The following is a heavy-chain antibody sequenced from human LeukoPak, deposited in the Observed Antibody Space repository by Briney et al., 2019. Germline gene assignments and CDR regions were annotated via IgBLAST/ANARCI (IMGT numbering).Heavy chain of an antibody. D-gene: IGHD3-22*01. Sequence: GGSLRLSCAASGFTFSSYGMHWVRQAPGKGLEWVSVIYSGGSTYYADSVKGRFTISRDNSKNTLYLQMNSLRAEDTAVYYCARAISYYYDSSGYYPNAFDIWGQGTMVTVSS. CDR2: IYSGGST. J-gene: IGHJ3*02. CDR3: ARAISYYYDSSGYYPNAFDI. CDR1: GFTFSSYG. V-gene: IGHV3-66*01.